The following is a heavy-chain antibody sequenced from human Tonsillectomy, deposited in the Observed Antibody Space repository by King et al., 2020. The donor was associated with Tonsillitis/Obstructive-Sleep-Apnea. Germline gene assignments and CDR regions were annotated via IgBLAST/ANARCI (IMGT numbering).Heavy chain of an antibody. J-gene: IGHJ6*02. Sequence: VQLVESGGGLVQPGGSLRLSCAASGFTFSSYWMHWVRQAPGKGLVWVSRIKNDGSSTSYADSVKGRFTISRDNAKNTLSLQMNSLRAEETAVYYYAREDRVAQANYALDVGGQGTTVTVSS. CDR2: IKNDGSST. CDR1: GFTFSSYW. D-gene: IGHD2-15*01. V-gene: IGHV3-74*01. CDR3: AREDRVAQANYALDV.